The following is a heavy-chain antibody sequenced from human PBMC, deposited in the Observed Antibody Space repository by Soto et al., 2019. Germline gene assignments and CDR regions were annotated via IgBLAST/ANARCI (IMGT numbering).Heavy chain of an antibody. CDR2: IRSKANSYAT. V-gene: IGHV3-73*01. J-gene: IGHJ4*02. CDR1: GFTFSGSA. Sequence: GGSLRLSCAASGFTFSGSAMHWVRQASGKGLEWVGRIRSKANSYATVYAASVTGRFTISRDDSKNTAYLQMNSLKTGDTAVYYCDTICSEREPKLDNWGQGTLVTVSS. CDR3: DTICSEREPKLDN. D-gene: IGHD1-26*01.